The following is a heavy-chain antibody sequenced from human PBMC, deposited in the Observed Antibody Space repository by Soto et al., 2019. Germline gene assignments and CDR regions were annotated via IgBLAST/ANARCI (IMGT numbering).Heavy chain of an antibody. J-gene: IGHJ4*02. CDR3: TRAQRWGPTVFIDY. Sequence: GGSLRLSCTASGFTFGDYAMSWVRQAPGKGMEWVGFIRSKAYGGTTEYAASVKGRFTISRDASKSIATLQMNSLKTEDTAVHYCTRAQRWGPTVFIDYVGQGALVAFSS. CDR2: IRSKAYGGTT. V-gene: IGHV3-49*04. CDR1: GFTFGDYA. D-gene: IGHD3-16*01.